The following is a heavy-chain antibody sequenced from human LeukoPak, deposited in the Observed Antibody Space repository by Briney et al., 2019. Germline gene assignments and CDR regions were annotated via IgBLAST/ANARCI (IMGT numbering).Heavy chain of an antibody. Sequence: ASVKISCKASGYTFTGYYMHWVRQAPGQGLEWMGWINPNSGGTNYAQKFQGWVTMTRDTSISTAYMELSRLRSDDTAVYYCARYDSSGSSYDYWGQGTLVTVSS. V-gene: IGHV1-2*04. CDR1: GYTFTGYY. CDR2: INPNSGGT. D-gene: IGHD3-22*01. CDR3: ARYDSSGSSYDY. J-gene: IGHJ4*02.